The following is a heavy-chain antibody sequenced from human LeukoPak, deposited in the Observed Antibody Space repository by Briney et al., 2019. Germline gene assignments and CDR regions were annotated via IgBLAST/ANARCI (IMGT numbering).Heavy chain of an antibody. Sequence: ASVKVSCKVSGYTLTELSMHWVRQAPGKGLEWMGGFDPEDGETIYAQKFQGRVTMTEDTSTDTAYMELSSLRSEDTAVYYCATDHCSSTSCHNNFQHWGQGTLVTVSS. V-gene: IGHV1-24*01. CDR2: FDPEDGET. CDR1: GYTLTELS. CDR3: ATDHCSSTSCHNNFQH. J-gene: IGHJ1*01. D-gene: IGHD2-2*01.